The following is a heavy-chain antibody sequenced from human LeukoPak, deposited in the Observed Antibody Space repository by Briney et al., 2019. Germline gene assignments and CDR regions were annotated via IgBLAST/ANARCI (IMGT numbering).Heavy chain of an antibody. D-gene: IGHD4-23*01. CDR3: ARDPTVAPFYYYYGMDV. V-gene: IGHV6-1*01. Sequence: SQTLSLTCAISGDSVSSNSAAWNWIRQSPSRGLEWQGSTYYRSKWYNDYAVSVKSRITINPDTSKNQFSLQLNSVTPEDTAVYYCARDPTVAPFYYYYGMDVWGQGTTVTVSS. CDR1: GDSVSSNSAA. CDR2: TYYRSKWYN. J-gene: IGHJ6*02.